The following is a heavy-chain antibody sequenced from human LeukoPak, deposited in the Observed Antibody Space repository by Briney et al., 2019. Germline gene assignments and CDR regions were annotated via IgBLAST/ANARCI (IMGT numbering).Heavy chain of an antibody. CDR1: GFPFSSYP. CDR3: AKRYYYGSGSFDY. V-gene: IGHV3-23*01. J-gene: IGHJ4*02. CDR2: ISGRGCGT. Sequence: GGPLTLPCGAWGFPFSSYPMRGLRQAPGRGLAWVSVISGRGCGTFYPDPVKGRFTISRDNSKNTLYLQMNSVRAEDAAVYYCAKRYYYGSGSFDYWGQGTLVTVSS. D-gene: IGHD3-10*01.